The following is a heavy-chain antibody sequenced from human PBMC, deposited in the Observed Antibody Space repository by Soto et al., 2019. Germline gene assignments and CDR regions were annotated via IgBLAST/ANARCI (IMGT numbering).Heavy chain of an antibody. V-gene: IGHV4-61*01. Sequence: PSETLSLTCTVSGSSVSSGSYYWTWIRQPPGKGLDWNRHIYYRGSTNYNPSLKSRVTISVDTSKNQFSLKLSSVTAVDTGVYYCARSRWELRSWGQGTLVTVSS. D-gene: IGHD1-26*01. CDR3: ARSRWELRS. CDR2: IYYRGST. CDR1: GSSVSSGSYY. J-gene: IGHJ4*02.